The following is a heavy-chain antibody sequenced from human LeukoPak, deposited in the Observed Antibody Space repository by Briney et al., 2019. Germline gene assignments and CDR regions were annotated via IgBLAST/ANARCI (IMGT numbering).Heavy chain of an antibody. Sequence: ASVKVSCKVSGYTLTELSMHWVRQSPGKGVEWMGGFDPEDGETIYAQKFQGRVTMPEDTSTEKAYMELSSLRSEDTAVYYCATAVGDFWSGYTLYYFDYWGQGTLVTVSS. CDR1: GYTLTELS. J-gene: IGHJ4*02. CDR2: FDPEDGET. CDR3: ATAVGDFWSGYTLYYFDY. D-gene: IGHD3-3*01. V-gene: IGHV1-24*01.